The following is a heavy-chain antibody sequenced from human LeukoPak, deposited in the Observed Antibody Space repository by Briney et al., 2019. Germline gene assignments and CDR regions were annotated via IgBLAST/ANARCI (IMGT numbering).Heavy chain of an antibody. V-gene: IGHV1-2*02. D-gene: IGHD1-26*01. CDR1: GYTFTGYY. CDR2: INPNSGGT. Sequence: ASVKVSCKASGYTFTGYYMHWVRQAPGQGLEWMGWINPNSGGTNYAQKFRGRVTMTRDTSISTAYMELSRLRSDDTAVYYCARDVTTSGSYYVRGAFDIWGQGTMVTVSS. CDR3: ARDVTTSGSYYVRGAFDI. J-gene: IGHJ3*02.